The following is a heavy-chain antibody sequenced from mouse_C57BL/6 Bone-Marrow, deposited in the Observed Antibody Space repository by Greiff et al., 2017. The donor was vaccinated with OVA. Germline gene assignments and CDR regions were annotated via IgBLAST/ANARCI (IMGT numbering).Heavy chain of an antibody. Sequence: EVKLVESGGGLVQPGGSLKLSCAASGFTFSDYYMYWVRQTPEKRLEWVAYISNGGGSTYYPDTVKGRVTISRDNAKNTLYLQMSRLKSEDTAMYYCARPITTVVALYAMDYWGQGTSVTVSS. V-gene: IGHV5-12*01. J-gene: IGHJ4*01. CDR1: GFTFSDYY. CDR3: ARPITTVVALYAMDY. D-gene: IGHD1-1*01. CDR2: ISNGGGST.